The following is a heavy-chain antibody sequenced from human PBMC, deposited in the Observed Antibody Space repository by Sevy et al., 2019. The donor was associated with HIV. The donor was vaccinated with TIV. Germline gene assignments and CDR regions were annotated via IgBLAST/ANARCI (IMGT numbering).Heavy chain of an antibody. J-gene: IGHJ4*02. D-gene: IGHD3-9*01. CDR3: ARDSDNYDILTGYYPFDY. Sequence: ASVKVSCKASGYTFTSYYMHWVRQAPGQGLEWMGIINPSSGSTSYAQKFQGRVTMTRDTSTSTVYIQLSSLRAEGTAVYYCARDSDNYDILTGYYPFDYWGQGTLVTVSS. V-gene: IGHV1-46*03. CDR1: GYTFTSYY. CDR2: INPSSGST.